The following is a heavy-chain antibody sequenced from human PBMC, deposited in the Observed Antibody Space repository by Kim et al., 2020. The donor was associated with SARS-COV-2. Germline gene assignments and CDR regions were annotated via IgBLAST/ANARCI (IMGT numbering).Heavy chain of an antibody. V-gene: IGHV4-39*01. Sequence: SETLSLTCTVSGGSISSTTYYWGWIRQPPGKGLEWIASIYYSGSTYYNPSLKSRVTISVDTSKNQFSLKLSSVTAADTAVYYCARHDYGDYEGAFDIWGQGTMVTVSS. D-gene: IGHD4-17*01. J-gene: IGHJ3*02. CDR3: ARHDYGDYEGAFDI. CDR2: IYYSGST. CDR1: GGSISSTTYY.